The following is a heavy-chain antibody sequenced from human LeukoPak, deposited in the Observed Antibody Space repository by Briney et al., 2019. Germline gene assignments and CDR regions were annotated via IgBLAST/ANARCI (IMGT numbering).Heavy chain of an antibody. CDR2: IYHSGST. CDR3: ATFPRLRGSYVDY. CDR1: GGSISSSNW. J-gene: IGHJ4*02. Sequence: SETLSLTCAVSGGSISSSNWWSWVRQPPGKGLEWIGEIYHSGSTNYNPSLKSRVTISVDKSKNQFSLKLSSVTAADTAVYYCATFPRLRGSYVDYWGQGTLVTVSS. V-gene: IGHV4-4*02. D-gene: IGHD3-16*01.